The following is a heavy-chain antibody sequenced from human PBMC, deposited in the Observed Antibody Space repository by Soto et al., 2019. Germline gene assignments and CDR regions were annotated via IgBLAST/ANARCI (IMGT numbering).Heavy chain of an antibody. CDR2: MSSRSLTI. J-gene: IGHJ6*02. CDR3: ARGGSSSDNGMEV. V-gene: IGHV3-48*02. D-gene: IGHD6-6*01. CDR1: GFTFSTYS. Sequence: EVQLVESGGGLVQPGGSLRVSCAASGFTFSTYSMNWVRQAPGKGLEWVSYMSSRSLTIYYTDSVKGRFTISRDNAKNSLYLQMNRLRDEDTAVYYCARGGSSSDNGMEVWGQGTTVTVSS.